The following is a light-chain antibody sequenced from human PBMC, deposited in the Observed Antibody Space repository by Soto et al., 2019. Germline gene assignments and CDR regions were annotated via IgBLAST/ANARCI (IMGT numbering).Light chain of an antibody. CDR1: QSVSSY. CDR2: GAS. CDR3: QQYNDWPLT. V-gene: IGKV3-15*01. J-gene: IGKJ4*01. Sequence: IVLTQSPATLSLSPGERATLSCRASQSVSSYLAWYYQKPGQAPRLLIYGASTRATGIPARFSGSVSGTEFTLTISSLQSEDFAVYYCQQYNDWPLTFGGGTKVDIK.